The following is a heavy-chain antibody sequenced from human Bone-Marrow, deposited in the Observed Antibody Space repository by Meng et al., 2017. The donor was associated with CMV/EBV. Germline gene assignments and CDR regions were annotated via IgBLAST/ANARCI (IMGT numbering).Heavy chain of an antibody. CDR2: IRYDGSNK. CDR1: GFTFSSYG. Sequence: GGSLRLSCAASGFTFSSYGMHWVRQAPGKGLEWVAFIRYDGSNKYYADSVKGRFTISRDNSKNTLYLQMNSLRAEDTAVYYCAKDQGFWSGYYSFDYWGQGTLVTVSS. J-gene: IGHJ4*02. V-gene: IGHV3-30*02. D-gene: IGHD3-3*01. CDR3: AKDQGFWSGYYSFDY.